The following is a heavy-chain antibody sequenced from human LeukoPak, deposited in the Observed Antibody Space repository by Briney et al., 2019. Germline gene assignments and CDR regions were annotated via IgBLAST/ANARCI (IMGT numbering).Heavy chain of an antibody. J-gene: IGHJ6*04. CDR3: AELGITMIGGV. D-gene: IGHD3-10*02. Sequence: GGSLRLSCTASGFNVNSNYMSWVRQVPGKGLEWVSYISSSGSTIYYADSVKGRFTISRDNAKNSLYLQMNSLRAEDTAVYYCAELGITMIGGVWGKGTTVTISS. CDR2: ISSSGSTI. V-gene: IGHV3-11*04. CDR1: GFNVNSNY.